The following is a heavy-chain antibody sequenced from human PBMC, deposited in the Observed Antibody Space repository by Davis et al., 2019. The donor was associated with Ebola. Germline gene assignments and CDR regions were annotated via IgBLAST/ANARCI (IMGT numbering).Heavy chain of an antibody. Sequence: PGGSLRLSCAASGFTFTDYYMTWIRQAPGKGLEWVAYISSRSTMTWYADSVRGRFTVSRDNAKNSLYLEMNGLRVEDTAVYYCARNAMLDYWGRGTLVTVSS. CDR3: ARNAMLDY. CDR2: ISSRSTMT. D-gene: IGHD2-8*01. V-gene: IGHV3-11*01. CDR1: GFTFTDYY. J-gene: IGHJ4*02.